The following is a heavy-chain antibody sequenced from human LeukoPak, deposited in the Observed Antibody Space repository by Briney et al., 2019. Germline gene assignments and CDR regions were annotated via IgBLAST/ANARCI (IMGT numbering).Heavy chain of an antibody. D-gene: IGHD4-17*01. V-gene: IGHV1-18*01. CDR1: GYTFTSYG. Sequence: GASVKVSCKASGYTFTSYGISWVRQAPGQGLEWMGWISAYNGNTNYAQKLQGRVTMTTDTSTSTAYMELRSLRSDDTAVYYCARDRYYGDYVYTSPDYWGQGTLVTVSS. J-gene: IGHJ4*02. CDR3: ARDRYYGDYVYTSPDY. CDR2: ISAYNGNT.